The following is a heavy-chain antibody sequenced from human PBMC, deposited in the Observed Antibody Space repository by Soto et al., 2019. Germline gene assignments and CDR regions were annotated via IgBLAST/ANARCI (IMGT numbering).Heavy chain of an antibody. CDR3: ARQGQLPLYNWFDP. CDR2: IYYSGST. V-gene: IGHV4-59*08. J-gene: IGHJ5*02. Sequence: SETLSLTCTVSGCSISSYCWSWKRQPPGKGREWIGYIYYSGSTNYNPSLKSRVTISVDTSKNQFSLKLSSVTAADTAVYYCARQGQLPLYNWFDPWGQGTRVTVSS. CDR1: GCSISSYC. D-gene: IGHD1-7*01.